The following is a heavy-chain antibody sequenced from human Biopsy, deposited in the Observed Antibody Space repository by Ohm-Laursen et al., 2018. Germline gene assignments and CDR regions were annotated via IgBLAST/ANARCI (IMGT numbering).Heavy chain of an antibody. J-gene: IGHJ4*02. CDR3: ATGPKRLTGTSYFES. D-gene: IGHD1-7*01. CDR1: GGLNSNYY. V-gene: IGHV4-4*07. CDR2: LYTSGDT. Sequence: SETLSLTCSVSGGLNSNYYWSWVRQSAGKGLEWIGRLYTSGDTNYNPSLKSQVSVSEDTSRRQFSLRLTSVTAADTAVYYCATGPKRLTGTSYFESWGRGILVTVSS.